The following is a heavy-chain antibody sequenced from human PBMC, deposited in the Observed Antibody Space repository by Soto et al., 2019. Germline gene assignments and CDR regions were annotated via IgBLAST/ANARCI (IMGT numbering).Heavy chain of an antibody. J-gene: IGHJ4*02. D-gene: IGHD3-3*01. V-gene: IGHV3-23*01. Sequence: GGSLRLSCAASGFTFSSYAMSWVRQAPGKGLEWVSAISGSGGSTYYADSVKGRFTISRYNSKNTLYLQMNSLRAEDTAVYYCAKEGAFWSGYSAGGYFDYWGQGTLVTASS. CDR2: ISGSGGST. CDR3: AKEGAFWSGYSAGGYFDY. CDR1: GFTFSSYA.